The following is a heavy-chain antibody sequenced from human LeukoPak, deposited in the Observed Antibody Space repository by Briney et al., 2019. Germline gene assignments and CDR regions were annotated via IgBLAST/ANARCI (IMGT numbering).Heavy chain of an antibody. CDR1: GDSISSRSYY. J-gene: IGHJ4*02. Sequence: SETLSLTCTVSGDSISSRSYYWGWVRQPPGKGLEWIGSLYYSGSTYNNPSLKSRVTFSLDTSKNQFSLKLSSVTAADTAVYYCAGHRGAKEPQNYDYVWGSYRYPFYFDFWGQGILVTVSS. V-gene: IGHV4-39*01. CDR3: AGHRGAKEPQNYDYVWGSYRYPFYFDF. CDR2: LYYSGST. D-gene: IGHD3-16*02.